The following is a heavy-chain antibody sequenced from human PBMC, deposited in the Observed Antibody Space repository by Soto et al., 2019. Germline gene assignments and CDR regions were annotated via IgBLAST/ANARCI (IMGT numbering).Heavy chain of an antibody. V-gene: IGHV4-59*01. CDR3: ARTLYSYGPRFDY. J-gene: IGHJ4*02. Sequence: PSETLSLTCTVSGGSISSYYWSWIRQPPGKGLEWIGYIYYSGSTNYNPSLKSRVTISVDTSKNQFSLKLSSVTAADTAVYYCARTLYSYGPRFDYWAQGTLVTVS. CDR2: IYYSGST. D-gene: IGHD5-18*01. CDR1: GGSISSYY.